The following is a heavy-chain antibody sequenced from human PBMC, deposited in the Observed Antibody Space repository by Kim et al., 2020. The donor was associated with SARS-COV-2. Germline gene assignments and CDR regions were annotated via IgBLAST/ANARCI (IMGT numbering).Heavy chain of an antibody. J-gene: IGHJ4*02. Sequence: SPSFQGQVTISADKSISTAYLQWSSLKASDTAMYYCARLGHVAGRVGLDYWGQGTLVTVSS. V-gene: IGHV5-51*01. CDR3: ARLGHVAGRVGLDY. D-gene: IGHD6-19*01.